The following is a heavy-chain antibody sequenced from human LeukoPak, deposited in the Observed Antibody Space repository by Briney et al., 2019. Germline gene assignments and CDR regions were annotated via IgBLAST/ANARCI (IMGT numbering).Heavy chain of an antibody. V-gene: IGHV4-59*02. CDR1: GASVSSNY. CDR2: IYYSGST. D-gene: IGHD3-16*01. CDR3: ARETSQKGAHYMDV. J-gene: IGHJ6*03. Sequence: PSETLSLTCTVSGASVSSNYCSWIRQPPGKGLEWIGYIYYSGSTNYNPSLKSRVTISVDTSKNQFSLKLSSVTAADTAVYYCARETSQKGAHYMDVWGKGTTVTISS.